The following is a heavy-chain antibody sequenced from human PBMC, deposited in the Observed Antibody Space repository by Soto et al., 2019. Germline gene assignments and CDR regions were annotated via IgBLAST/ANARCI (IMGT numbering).Heavy chain of an antibody. J-gene: IGHJ6*03. CDR1: GSSISSGVSY. V-gene: IGHV4-31*03. CDR2: IYNSGST. D-gene: IGHD2-15*01. CDR3: ARGEYCSGGSCAFMDV. Sequence: SETLSLTCTVSGSSISSGVSYWSWIRQHPGKGLEWIGYIYNSGSTYYNPSLKSRVTISVDTSKNQFSLKLSSVTAADTAVYYFARGEYCSGGSCAFMDVWGKGTTVTVSS.